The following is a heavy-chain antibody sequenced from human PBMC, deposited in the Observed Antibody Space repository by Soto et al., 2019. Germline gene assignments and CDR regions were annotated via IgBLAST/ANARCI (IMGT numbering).Heavy chain of an antibody. CDR2: ISGSGGST. D-gene: IGHD2-2*01. CDR1: GFTFSSYA. Sequence: GGSLRLSCAASGFTFSSYAMSWVRQAPGKGLEWVSAISGSGGSTYYADSVKGRFTISRDNSKNTLYLQMNSLRAEDTAVYYCAKDYCSSTSCLFAFDIWGQGTMVTVSS. J-gene: IGHJ3*02. V-gene: IGHV3-23*01. CDR3: AKDYCSSTSCLFAFDI.